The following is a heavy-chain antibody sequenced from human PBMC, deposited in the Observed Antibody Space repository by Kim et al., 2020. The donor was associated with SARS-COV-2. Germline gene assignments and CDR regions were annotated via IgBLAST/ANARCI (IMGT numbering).Heavy chain of an antibody. J-gene: IGHJ6*02. Sequence: ASVKVSCKASGYTFTSYYMHWVRQAPGQGLEWMGIINPSGGSTSYAQKFQGRVTMTRDTSTSTVYMELSSLRSEDTAVYYCAREIGGRGTMIVVVRRNYYYGMDVWGQGTTVTVSS. CDR3: AREIGGRGTMIVVVRRNYYYGMDV. V-gene: IGHV1-46*01. CDR2: INPSGGST. D-gene: IGHD3-22*01. CDR1: GYTFTSYY.